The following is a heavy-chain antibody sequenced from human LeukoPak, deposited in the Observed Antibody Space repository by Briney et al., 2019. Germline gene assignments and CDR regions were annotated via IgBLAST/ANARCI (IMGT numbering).Heavy chain of an antibody. J-gene: IGHJ4*02. Sequence: SGTLSLTCTVSGVAISTDYWTWVRQSPGKGLEWIGYIHYSGSTSYNPSLKSRVTISVDTSKNQFSLKLTSVTSADTAVYYCARDAGATAYWGQGALVTVSS. CDR3: ARDAGATAY. CDR2: IHYSGST. D-gene: IGHD4/OR15-4a*01. CDR1: GVAISTDY. V-gene: IGHV4-59*13.